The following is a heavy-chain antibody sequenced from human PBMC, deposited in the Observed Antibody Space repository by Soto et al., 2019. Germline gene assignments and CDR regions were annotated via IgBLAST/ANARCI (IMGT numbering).Heavy chain of an antibody. CDR2: INHVGGT. D-gene: IGHD6-13*01. Sequence: QVQLQQWGAGLLKPSETLSLTCAVYGGSFRGYYWSWIRQPPGKGLEWIGEINHVGGTNYNPSLKSRLTISVDTSKNQFSLKVNSVTAADTAVYYCARGQKGYSSSWYVDWGQGTPVTVSS. CDR3: ARGQKGYSSSWYVD. V-gene: IGHV4-34*01. CDR1: GGSFRGYY. J-gene: IGHJ4*02.